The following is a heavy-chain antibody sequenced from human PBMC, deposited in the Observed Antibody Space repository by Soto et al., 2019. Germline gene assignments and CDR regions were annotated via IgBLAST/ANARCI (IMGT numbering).Heavy chain of an antibody. V-gene: IGHV1-24*01. CDR1: GYTLTKLS. CDR3: AAPPGRQQLLLRALSFDY. D-gene: IGHD1-26*01. CDR2: FDPEDGET. J-gene: IGHJ4*02. Sequence: QVQLVQSGADVKKPGASVKVSCKVSGYTLTKLSMHWVRQAPGKGLAWMGGFDPEDGETIYAQKFQGRVAVTEDTSTNTDYMELNDLRSEDTAVYYCAAPPGRQQLLLRALSFDYWGQGTLVTGSS.